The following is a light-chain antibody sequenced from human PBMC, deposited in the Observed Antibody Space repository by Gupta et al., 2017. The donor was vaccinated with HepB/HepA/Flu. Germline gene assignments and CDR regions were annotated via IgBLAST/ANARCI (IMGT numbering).Light chain of an antibody. V-gene: IGKV2-28*01. CDR1: QSLLHSNGYNY. Sequence: DIVMTQSPLSLPVTPGERASISCRSSQSLLHSNGYNYLDWHLQKPGQSPQLLIYLGSNRASGVPDRFSGSGSGTDFTLKISRVEAEDVGVYYCMQTLQTPRTFGQGTKVEIK. J-gene: IGKJ1*01. CDR3: MQTLQTPRT. CDR2: LGS.